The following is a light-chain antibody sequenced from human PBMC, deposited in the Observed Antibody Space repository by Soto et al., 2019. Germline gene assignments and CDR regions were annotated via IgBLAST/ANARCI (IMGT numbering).Light chain of an antibody. CDR3: QQRSNWPRT. V-gene: IGKV3-11*01. J-gene: IGKJ1*01. Sequence: EIVLTQSPATLSLSPGERATLSGMASQSVSSYLAWYQQKPGQAPRLLIYDASNRATGIPARFSGSGSGTDFTLTISSLEPEDLAVYYCQQRSNWPRTFGQGTKVDIK. CDR1: QSVSSY. CDR2: DAS.